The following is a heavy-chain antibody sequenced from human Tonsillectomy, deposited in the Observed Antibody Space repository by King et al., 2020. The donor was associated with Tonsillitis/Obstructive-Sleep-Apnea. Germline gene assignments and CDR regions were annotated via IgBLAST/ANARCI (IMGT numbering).Heavy chain of an antibody. J-gene: IGHJ4*02. CDR2: IYYSGNT. Sequence: QLQESGPGLVKPSETLSLTCTVSGGSISSNTYYWDWIRQPPGKGLEWIGSIYYSGNTYYNPSLKSRVTISVDTSKNQFSLNLSSVTAADTAMYYCARDGEYSSTNYFDYWGQGTLVTVSS. V-gene: IGHV4-39*02. CDR3: ARDGEYSSTNYFDY. CDR1: GGSISSNTYY. D-gene: IGHD6-6*01.